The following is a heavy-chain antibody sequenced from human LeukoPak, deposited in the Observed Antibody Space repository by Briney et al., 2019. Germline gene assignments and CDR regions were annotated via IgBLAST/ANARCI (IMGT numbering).Heavy chain of an antibody. D-gene: IGHD6-19*01. CDR1: GYTFTGYY. Sequence: ASVKVSCKASGYTFTGYYMHWVRQAPGQGLEWMGWINPNSGGTNYAQKFQGRVTITADKSTSTAYMELSSLRSEDTAVYYCARGPYSSGWHYFDYWGQGTLVTVSS. CDR3: ARGPYSSGWHYFDY. V-gene: IGHV1-2*02. CDR2: INPNSGGT. J-gene: IGHJ4*02.